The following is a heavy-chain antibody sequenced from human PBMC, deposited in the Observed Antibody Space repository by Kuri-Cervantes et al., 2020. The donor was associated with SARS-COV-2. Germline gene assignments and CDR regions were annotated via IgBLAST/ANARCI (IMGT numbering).Heavy chain of an antibody. CDR1: GGSISSSSYY. V-gene: IGHV4-39*01. J-gene: IGHJ3*02. D-gene: IGHD3-16*02. CDR2: IYYSGST. Sequence: SETLSLTCTVSGGSISSSSYYWGWIRQPPGKGLEWIGSIYYSGSTYYNPSLKSRVTISVDTSKNQFSLKLSSVTAADTAVYYCARGCRIYDYIWGSYRDAFDIWGQGTMVTVSS. CDR3: ARGCRIYDYIWGSYRDAFDI.